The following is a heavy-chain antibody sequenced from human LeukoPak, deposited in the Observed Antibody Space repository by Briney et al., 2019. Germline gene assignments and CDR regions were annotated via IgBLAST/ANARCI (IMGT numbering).Heavy chain of an antibody. CDR2: INHSVST. CDR3: ARGRSTVAFDY. J-gene: IGHJ4*02. Sequence: PSETLSLTCAVYGGSFSGYYWSWIRQPPGKGLEWIGVINHSVSTNYNPSLKSRVTISVNTSKNQFSLKLSSVTAADTAVYYCARGRSTVAFDYWGQGTLVTVSS. D-gene: IGHD4-23*01. CDR1: GGSFSGYY. V-gene: IGHV4-34*01.